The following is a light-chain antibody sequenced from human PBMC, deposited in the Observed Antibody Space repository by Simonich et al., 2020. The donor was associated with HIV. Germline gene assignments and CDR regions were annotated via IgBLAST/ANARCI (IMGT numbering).Light chain of an antibody. CDR1: SSNIGAGYD. V-gene: IGLV1-40*01. Sequence: QSVLTQPPSVSGAPGQRVTISCTGGSSNIGAGYDVHWYQQLPGTAPKHLIYGNSNRPSGVPDRFSGSRSGTSAALAISGLQSEDEADYYCTAWDDSLNGRVFGGGTKLTVL. J-gene: IGLJ2*01. CDR3: TAWDDSLNGRV. CDR2: GNS.